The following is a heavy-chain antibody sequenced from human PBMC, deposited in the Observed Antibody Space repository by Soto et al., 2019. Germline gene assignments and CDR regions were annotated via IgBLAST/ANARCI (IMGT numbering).Heavy chain of an antibody. J-gene: IGHJ5*02. CDR3: ARAWGYSYGFDP. V-gene: IGHV1-18*01. D-gene: IGHD5-18*01. Sequence: QVQLVQSGAGVKKPGASVKVSCKASGYTFTSYGISWVRQAPGQGLEWMGWISAYNGNTNYAQKSQCKVTMTTDTSTSKAYMERRSLRSDDTAVYYCARAWGYSYGFDPWGQVTLVTVSS. CDR1: GYTFTSYG. CDR2: ISAYNGNT.